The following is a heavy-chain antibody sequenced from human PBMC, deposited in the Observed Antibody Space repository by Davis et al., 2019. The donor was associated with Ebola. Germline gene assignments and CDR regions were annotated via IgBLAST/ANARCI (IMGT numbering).Heavy chain of an antibody. V-gene: IGHV1-8*01. J-gene: IGHJ6*02. Sequence: ASVKVSCKASGYTFTSYDINWVRQATGQGLEWMGWMNPSSGNTGYAQKFQGRVTMTRNTSISTAYMELSSLRSEDTAVYYCARGYAGFYYYGMDVWGQGTTVTVSS. D-gene: IGHD4-17*01. CDR3: ARGYAGFYYYGMDV. CDR1: GYTFTSYD. CDR2: MNPSSGNT.